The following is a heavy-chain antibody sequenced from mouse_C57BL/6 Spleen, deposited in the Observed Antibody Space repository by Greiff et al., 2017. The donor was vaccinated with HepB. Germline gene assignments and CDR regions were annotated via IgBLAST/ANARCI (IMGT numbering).Heavy chain of an antibody. J-gene: IGHJ4*01. CDR3: ARSPPYYYGSSAYAMDY. V-gene: IGHV7-3*01. D-gene: IGHD1-1*01. Sequence: EVKLVESGGGLVQPGGSLSLSCAASGFTFTDYYMSWVRQPPGKALEWLGFIRNKANGYTTEYSASVKGRFTISRDNSQSILYLQMNALRAEDSATYYCARSPPYYYGSSAYAMDYWGQGTSVTVSS. CDR1: GFTFTDYY. CDR2: IRNKANGYTT.